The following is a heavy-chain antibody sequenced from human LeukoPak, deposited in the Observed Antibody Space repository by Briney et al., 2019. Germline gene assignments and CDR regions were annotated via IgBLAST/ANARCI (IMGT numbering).Heavy chain of an antibody. CDR2: IKQDGSEK. J-gene: IGHJ5*02. V-gene: IGHV3-7*01. CDR1: GFTFSSYW. Sequence: GGSLRLSCAASGFTFSSYWMSWVRQAPGKGLEWVANIKQDGSEKYCVDSVKGRFTISRDNAKNSLYLQMNSLRAEDTAVYYCARKEQWLVLNWFDPWGQGTLVTVPS. D-gene: IGHD6-19*01. CDR3: ARKEQWLVLNWFDP.